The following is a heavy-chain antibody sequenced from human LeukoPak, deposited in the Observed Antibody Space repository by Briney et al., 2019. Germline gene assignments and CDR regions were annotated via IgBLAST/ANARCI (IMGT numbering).Heavy chain of an antibody. J-gene: IGHJ4*02. CDR2: INTDGSTT. V-gene: IGHV3-74*01. CDR1: GFTFSTYW. CDR3: AKGDGGDYGGNIDY. D-gene: IGHD4-23*01. Sequence: PGGSLRLSCAASGFTFSTYWMHWVRQAPGKGLVWVSRINTDGSTTTYADSVKGRFTISRDNSKNTLYLQMNSLRAEDTAVYYCAKGDGGDYGGNIDYWGQGTLVTVSS.